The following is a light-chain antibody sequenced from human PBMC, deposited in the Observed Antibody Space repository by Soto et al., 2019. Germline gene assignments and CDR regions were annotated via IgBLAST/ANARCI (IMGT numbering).Light chain of an antibody. Sequence: EIVLTQSPGTLSLSPGERATLSCRASQSVSSSYLAWYQHKPGQAPRLLIYGASSRATGIPDRFSGSGSGTDFTLTISGLEPEDFAVYYCQQYGSSLYTFGQGTKLEIK. CDR2: GAS. CDR1: QSVSSSY. CDR3: QQYGSSLYT. V-gene: IGKV3-20*01. J-gene: IGKJ2*01.